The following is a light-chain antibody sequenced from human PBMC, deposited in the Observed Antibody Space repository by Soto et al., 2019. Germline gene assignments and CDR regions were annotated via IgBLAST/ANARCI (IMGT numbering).Light chain of an antibody. CDR3: CARADTSSVL. CDR2: EGT. Sequence: QSALTQPASVSGSPGQSIIISCTGTSRDVGCYNLFSWYQQYPDKAPKLIIYEGTKRPSGVSNRFSGSWSGDTASLTISGLQAEDEADYYCCARADTSSVLFGGGTKLTVL. J-gene: IGLJ2*01. CDR1: SRDVGCYNL. V-gene: IGLV2-23*01.